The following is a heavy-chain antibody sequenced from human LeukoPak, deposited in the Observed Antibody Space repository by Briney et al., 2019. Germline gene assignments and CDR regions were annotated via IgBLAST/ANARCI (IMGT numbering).Heavy chain of an antibody. Sequence: SVKVSCKASGGTFSSYAISWVRQAPGQGLEWMGGIIPIFGTANYAQKFQGRVTITTDESTSTAYMELSSLRSEDTAVYYCAGGGATTRFAFDIWGQGTMVTVSS. CDR3: AGGGATTRFAFDI. CDR2: IIPIFGTA. CDR1: GGTFSSYA. V-gene: IGHV1-69*05. J-gene: IGHJ3*02. D-gene: IGHD1-26*01.